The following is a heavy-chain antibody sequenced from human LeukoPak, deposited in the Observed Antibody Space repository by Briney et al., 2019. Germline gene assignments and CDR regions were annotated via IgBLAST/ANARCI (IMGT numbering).Heavy chain of an antibody. CDR3: ARESPLVRGVLDY. CDR2: IYYGGST. V-gene: IGHV4-31*03. Sequence: SETLSLTCTVSGGSISSGGYYWSWIRQHPGKGLEWIGYIYYGGSTYYNPSLKSRVTISVDTSKNQFSLKLSSVTAADTAVYYCARESPLVRGVLDYWGQGTLVTVSS. J-gene: IGHJ4*02. D-gene: IGHD3-10*01. CDR1: GGSISSGGYY.